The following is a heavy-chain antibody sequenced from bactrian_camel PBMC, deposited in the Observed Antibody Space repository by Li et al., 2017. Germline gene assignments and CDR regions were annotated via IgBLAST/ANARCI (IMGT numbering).Heavy chain of an antibody. J-gene: IGHJ4*01. CDR1: GDIPNKCG. CDR2: ISTEGTT. CDR3: AAEVPPHAQRSDNLEAAAMAPLCPTLGY. Sequence: QLVESGGDSVQAGGSLTLSCVASGDIPNKCGMGWYRQAPGKERELVITISTEGTTNYADFVKGRFTISQDNGKNEVYLQMNSLKPEDTAMYYCAAEVPPHAQRSDNLEAAAMAPLCPTLGYWGQGTQVTVS. D-gene: IGHD1*01. V-gene: IGHV3S53*01.